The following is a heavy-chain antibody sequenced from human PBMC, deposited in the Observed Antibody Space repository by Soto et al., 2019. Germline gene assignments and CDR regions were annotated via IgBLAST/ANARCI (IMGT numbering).Heavy chain of an antibody. Sequence: PGGSLRLSCAASGFTFSSYGMHWVRQAPGEGLEWVAVISYDGSNKYYADSVKGRFTISRDNSKNTLYLQMNSLRAEDTAVYYCAKDLSIAARRTALDAFDIWGQGTMVTVSS. CDR3: AKDLSIAARRTALDAFDI. CDR1: GFTFSSYG. D-gene: IGHD6-6*01. CDR2: ISYDGSNK. V-gene: IGHV3-30*18. J-gene: IGHJ3*02.